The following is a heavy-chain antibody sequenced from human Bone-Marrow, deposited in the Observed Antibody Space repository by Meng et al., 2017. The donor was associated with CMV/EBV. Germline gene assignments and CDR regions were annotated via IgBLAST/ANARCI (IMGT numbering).Heavy chain of an antibody. V-gene: IGHV3-7*01. CDR2: MKQDGSEK. CDR1: GFTFSRYW. J-gene: IGHJ6*02. D-gene: IGHD1-26*01. CDR3: ASRSGSPIDYYYSGMDV. Sequence: GESLKISCAASGFTFSRYWMSWVRQAPGKGLEWVANMKQDGSEKYYVDSVKGRFTISRDNAQNSLYLQMNGLRAEDTAVYYCASRSGSPIDYYYSGMDVWGQGTTVTVSS.